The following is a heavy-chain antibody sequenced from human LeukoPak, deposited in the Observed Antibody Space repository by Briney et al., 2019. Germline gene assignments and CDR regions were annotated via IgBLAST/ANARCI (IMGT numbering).Heavy chain of an antibody. CDR1: GGSISSYY. Sequence: PSETLSLTCTVSGGSISSYYWSWIRQPPGKGLDGIGYIYYSGSPNYNPSRKSRVTISVGTSKNQLSLKLISVTAADTDVYYCARGDGGWYGTEDYWGQGTLVTVSS. V-gene: IGHV4-59*01. CDR3: ARGDGGWYGTEDY. CDR2: IYYSGSP. D-gene: IGHD6-19*01. J-gene: IGHJ4*02.